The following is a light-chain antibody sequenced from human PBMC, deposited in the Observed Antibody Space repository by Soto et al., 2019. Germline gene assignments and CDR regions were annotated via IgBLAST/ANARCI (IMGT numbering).Light chain of an antibody. CDR2: KAS. J-gene: IGKJ1*01. V-gene: IGKV1-5*03. Sequence: DIQMTQSPSTLSASVGDRVTITCRASQSISSWLAWYQQKPGKAPKLLIYKASSLESGVPSRFSGSGSGTEYTLTISSLQPDDFATSYCQQYNHYLWTFGQGTKVEIK. CDR1: QSISSW. CDR3: QQYNHYLWT.